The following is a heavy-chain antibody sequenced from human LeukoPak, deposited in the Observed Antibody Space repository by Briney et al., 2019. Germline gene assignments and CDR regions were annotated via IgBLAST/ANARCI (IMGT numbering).Heavy chain of an antibody. D-gene: IGHD2-15*01. J-gene: IGHJ4*02. V-gene: IGHV3-23*01. CDR2: ISKSGDTT. Sequence: GGSLRLSCAASGSTFSIYAMSWVRQAPGKGLEWVSTISKSGDTTYYADSVKGRFTISRDNSKNTVYLHMRSLRVEDTAMYYCAKDVRGGDIAVVPIDYWGQGTLVTVSS. CDR3: AKDVRGGDIAVVPIDY. CDR1: GSTFSIYA.